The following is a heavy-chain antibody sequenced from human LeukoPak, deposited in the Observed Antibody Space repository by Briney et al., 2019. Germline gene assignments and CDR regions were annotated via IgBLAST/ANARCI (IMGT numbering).Heavy chain of an antibody. Sequence: GGSLRLSCAASGFTFSSYSMNWVRQAPGKGLEWVSSISSSSSYIYYADSVKGRFTISRDNAKNSLYLQMNSLRAEDTAVYYCARELGYCSGGSCYSGYYYYGMDVWGQGTTVTVSS. CDR3: ARELGYCSGGSCYSGYYYYGMDV. J-gene: IGHJ6*02. CDR2: ISSSSSYI. D-gene: IGHD2-15*01. CDR1: GFTFSSYS. V-gene: IGHV3-21*01.